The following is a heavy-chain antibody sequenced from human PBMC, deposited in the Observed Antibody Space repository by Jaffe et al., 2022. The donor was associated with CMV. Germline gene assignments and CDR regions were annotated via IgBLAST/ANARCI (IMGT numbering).Heavy chain of an antibody. CDR1: GGSISSYY. CDR2: IYYSGST. Sequence: QVQLQESGPGLVKPSETLSLTCTVSGGSISSYYWSWIRQPPGKGLEWIGYIYYSGSTNYNPSLKSRVTISVDTSKNQFSLKLSSVTAADTAVYYCARLSYDSSGYPSVFGLWGRGTLVTVSS. V-gene: IGHV4-59*08. CDR3: ARLSYDSSGYPSVFGL. D-gene: IGHD3-22*01. J-gene: IGHJ2*01.